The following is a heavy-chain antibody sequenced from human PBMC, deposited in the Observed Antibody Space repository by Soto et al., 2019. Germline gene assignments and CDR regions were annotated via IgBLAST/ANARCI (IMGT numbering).Heavy chain of an antibody. Sequence: PGGSLRLSCVASGFKFSNYAMSWVRQAPGKGLEWVSLISATGGGTYYADSVKGRFTISRDNSHNTLYLQVHSLTAEDTAVYYCAKDRRAGGNSALYFDFWGQGAQVTVSS. V-gene: IGHV3-23*01. CDR1: GFKFSNYA. J-gene: IGHJ4*02. D-gene: IGHD3-16*01. CDR2: ISATGGGT. CDR3: AKDRRAGGNSALYFDF.